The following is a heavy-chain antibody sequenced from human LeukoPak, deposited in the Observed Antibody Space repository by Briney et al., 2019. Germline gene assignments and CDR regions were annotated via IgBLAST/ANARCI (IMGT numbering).Heavy chain of an antibody. V-gene: IGHV2-5*02. CDR2: IYWDDDK. D-gene: IGHD2-15*01. J-gene: IGHJ4*02. CDR1: GFSLSTSGVG. Sequence: SGPTLVNPTQTLTLTCTFSGFSLSTSGVGVGWIRQPSGKALEWLALIYWDDDKRYSPSLKSRLTITKDTSKNQVVLTMTNMDPVDTATYYCAHSPYCSGGSCYSFYGDYFDYWGQGTLVTVSS. CDR3: AHSPYCSGGSCYSFYGDYFDY.